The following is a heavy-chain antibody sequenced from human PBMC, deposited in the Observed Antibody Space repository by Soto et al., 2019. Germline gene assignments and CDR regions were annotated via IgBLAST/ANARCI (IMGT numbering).Heavy chain of an antibody. CDR2: MNPNSGNT. D-gene: IGHD5-18*01. CDR1: GYTLTSYD. J-gene: IGHJ6*03. CDR3: ATGYSNYYYYYMDV. Sequence: ASVKVSCKVSGYTLTSYDINWVRQATGQGLEWMGWMNPNSGNTGYAQKFQGRVTMTRNTSISTAYMELSSLRSEDTAVYYCATGYSNYYYYYMDVWGKGTTVTVSS. V-gene: IGHV1-8*01.